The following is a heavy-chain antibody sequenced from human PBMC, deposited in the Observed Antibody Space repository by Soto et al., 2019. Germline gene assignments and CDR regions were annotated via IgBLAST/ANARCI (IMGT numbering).Heavy chain of an antibody. V-gene: IGHV3-23*01. J-gene: IGHJ4*01. D-gene: IGHD3-16*01. CDR2: ISGSDGST. CDR3: TTDSYYALKLVRFYY. Sequence: GGSLRLSCAASGFTFSSYAMSWVRQAPGKGLEWVSAISGSDGSTYYADSVKGRFTISRDNSKNTLYLQMNSLKTEDTAVYYCTTDSYYALKLVRFYYWGLGTLVTVSS. CDR1: GFTFSSYA.